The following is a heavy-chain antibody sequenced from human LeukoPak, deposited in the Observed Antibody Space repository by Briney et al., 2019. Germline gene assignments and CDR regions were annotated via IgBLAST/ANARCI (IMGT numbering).Heavy chain of an antibody. D-gene: IGHD1-1*01. CDR3: ARPLEGGTDAFDI. J-gene: IGHJ3*02. Sequence: GASVKVSCKASGGTFSSYAISWVRQAPGQGLEWMGGIIPIFGAANYAQKFQGRVTITADESTSTAYMELSSLRSEDTAVYYCARPLEGGTDAFDIWGQGTMVTVSS. CDR1: GGTFSSYA. V-gene: IGHV1-69*13. CDR2: IIPIFGAA.